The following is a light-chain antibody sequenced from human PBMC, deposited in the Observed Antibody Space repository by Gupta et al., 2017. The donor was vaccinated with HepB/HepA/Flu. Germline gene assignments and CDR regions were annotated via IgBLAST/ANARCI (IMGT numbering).Light chain of an antibody. V-gene: IGKV3-20*01. CDR3: QQYGGSSYT. CDR2: GAS. J-gene: IGKJ2*01. Sequence: VLTQSTVTLPMSPGESATLSCRASQSISTTYLAWYQQKSGQAPRLLIHGASSRATGIPDRFSGSGSGTDFTLTISRLEPEDFAVYFCQQYGGSSYTFGQGTKLEIK. CDR1: QSISTTY.